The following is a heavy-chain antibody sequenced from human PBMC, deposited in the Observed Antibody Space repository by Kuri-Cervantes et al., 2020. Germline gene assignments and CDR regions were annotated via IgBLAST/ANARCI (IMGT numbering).Heavy chain of an antibody. V-gene: IGHV3-11*04. CDR2: ISSSGSSI. CDR3: ARDWGSGDFWSGYFLSYYYGMDV. J-gene: IGHJ6*02. CDR1: GFTFNDCH. Sequence: GGSLRLSCAASGFTFNDCHMSWIRQAPGKGLEWASYISSSGSSIYYADSVKGRFTISRDNAKNSLYLQMNSLRDEDTAAYYCARDWGSGDFWSGYFLSYYYGMDVWGQGTTVTVSS. D-gene: IGHD3-3*01.